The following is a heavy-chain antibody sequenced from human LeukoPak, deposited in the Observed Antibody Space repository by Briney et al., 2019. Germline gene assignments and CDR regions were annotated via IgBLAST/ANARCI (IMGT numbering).Heavy chain of an antibody. CDR3: ARLRGYPYYYYMDV. J-gene: IGHJ6*03. Sequence: SETLSLTCTVSGGSISSGSYYWSWIRQPAGKGLEWIGRIYTSGSTNYNPSLKSRVTISVDTSKNQFSLKLSSVTAADTAVYYCARLRGYPYYYYMDVWGKGTTVTVSS. CDR1: GGSISSGSYY. CDR2: IYTSGST. V-gene: IGHV4-61*02. D-gene: IGHD4-17*01.